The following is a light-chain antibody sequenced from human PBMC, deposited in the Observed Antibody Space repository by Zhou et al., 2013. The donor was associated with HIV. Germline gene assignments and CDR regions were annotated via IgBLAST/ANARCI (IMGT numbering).Light chain of an antibody. J-gene: IGKJ4*01. V-gene: IGKV3-11*01. CDR1: QSISSY. Sequence: EIVLTQSPATLSLSPGERATLSCRASQSISSYLGWYQQKPGQAPRLLIYDASNRATGIPARFSGSGSGTDFTLTISSLEPEDFAVYYCQQRSHGLTFGGGTKVEIK. CDR2: DAS. CDR3: QQRSHGLT.